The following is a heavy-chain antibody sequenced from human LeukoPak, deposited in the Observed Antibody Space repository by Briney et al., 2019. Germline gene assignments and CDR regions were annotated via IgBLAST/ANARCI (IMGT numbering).Heavy chain of an antibody. CDR2: IKQDGSEK. CDR3: ARENGVVGASGEFDY. J-gene: IGHJ4*02. Sequence: GGSLRLSCAASGLTFSSYWMSWVRHAPGKGLEWVSNIKQDGSEKYYVDSVKGRFTISRDNAKNSLYLQMNSLRAEDTAVYYCARENGVVGASGEFDYWGQGTLVTVSS. D-gene: IGHD1-26*01. V-gene: IGHV3-7*01. CDR1: GLTFSSYW.